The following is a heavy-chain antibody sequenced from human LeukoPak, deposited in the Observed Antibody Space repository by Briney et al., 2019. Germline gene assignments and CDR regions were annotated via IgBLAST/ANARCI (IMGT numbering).Heavy chain of an antibody. J-gene: IGHJ4*02. CDR1: GFTFSSYA. V-gene: IGHV3-64D*06. CDR2: ISSNGGST. D-gene: IGHD3-16*01. CDR3: ARRFQYYFDY. Sequence: PGGSLRLSCSASGFTFSSYAMHWVRQAPGKGLEYVSAISSNGGSTYYADSVKGRFTISRDNSKNTLYLQMSSLRAEDTAAYYCARRFQYYFDYWGQGTLVTVSS.